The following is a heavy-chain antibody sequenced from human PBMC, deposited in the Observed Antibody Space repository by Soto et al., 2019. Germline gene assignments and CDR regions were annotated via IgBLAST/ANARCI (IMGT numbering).Heavy chain of an antibody. CDR3: ARGSGVAAQGELDP. Sequence: PSETLSLTCAVSGGSISSGDYSWNWIRQAPGKDVEWIGYILHSGSTYNNPSLTSRVTISVDRSRNQFSLKLTSVTAADTAVYYCARGSGVAAQGELDPWGQGTLVTVSS. D-gene: IGHD6-6*01. CDR2: ILHSGST. CDR1: GGSISSGDYS. J-gene: IGHJ5*02. V-gene: IGHV4-30-2*01.